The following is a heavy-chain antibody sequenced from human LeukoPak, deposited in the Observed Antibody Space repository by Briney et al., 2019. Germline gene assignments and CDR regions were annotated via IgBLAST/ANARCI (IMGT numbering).Heavy chain of an antibody. J-gene: IGHJ4*02. D-gene: IGHD3-22*01. CDR1: GYTLTELS. CDR3: AVRPYDSSGPHFDY. V-gene: IGHV1-24*01. Sequence: GASVKVSCKVSGYTLTELSMHWVRQAPGKGLEWMGGFDPEDGETIYAQKFQGRVTMTEDTSTDTAYMELSSLRSEDTAVYYCAVRPYDSSGPHFDYWGQGTLVTVSS. CDR2: FDPEDGET.